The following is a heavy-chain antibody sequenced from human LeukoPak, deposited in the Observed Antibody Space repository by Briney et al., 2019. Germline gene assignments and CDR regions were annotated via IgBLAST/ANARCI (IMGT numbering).Heavy chain of an antibody. CDR2: IYSGGTT. J-gene: IGHJ3*02. CDR1: GFIASSNY. Sequence: GGSRTLTCVVSGFIASSNYMSWVRQAPGKGLEWISLIYSGGTTYYADSVMGRFTISRDNSKTTLFLQMNSLRDEDTAVYYCARDGMVRGVIIWDAFDIWGQGTMVTVSS. CDR3: ARDGMVRGVIIWDAFDI. V-gene: IGHV3-53*01. D-gene: IGHD3-10*01.